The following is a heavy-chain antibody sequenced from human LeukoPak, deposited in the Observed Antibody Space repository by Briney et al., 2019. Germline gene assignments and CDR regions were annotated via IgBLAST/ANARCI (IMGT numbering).Heavy chain of an antibody. J-gene: IGHJ5*02. CDR3: ARESTPVGFDP. CDR2: IYYSGST. V-gene: IGHV4-59*01. Sequence: SETLSFTCTVSGGSISSYYWSWIRQPPGKGLEWIGYIYYSGSTNYNPSLMSRVTISVDTSKNQFSLKLSSVTAADTAVYYCARESTPVGFDPWGQGTLVTVSS. CDR1: GGSISSYY. D-gene: IGHD4-23*01.